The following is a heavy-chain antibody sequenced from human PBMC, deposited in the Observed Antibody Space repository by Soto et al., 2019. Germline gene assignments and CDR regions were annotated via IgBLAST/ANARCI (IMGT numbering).Heavy chain of an antibody. CDR1: GGSISGYY. Sequence: SETLSLTCTVSGGSISGYYWSWIRQPPGKGLEWIGYMYNTGSTVYNPSFKSRVTISVDTSMNQFSLKLNSVTAADTAVYYCARDLWGYCGTDCYPLDVWGQGTTVTVS. CDR3: ARDLWGYCGTDCYPLDV. V-gene: IGHV4-59*01. D-gene: IGHD2-21*02. CDR2: MYNTGST. J-gene: IGHJ6*02.